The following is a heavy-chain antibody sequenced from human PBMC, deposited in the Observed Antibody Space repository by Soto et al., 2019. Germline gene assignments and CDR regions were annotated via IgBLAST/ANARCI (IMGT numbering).Heavy chain of an antibody. Sequence: GESLKISCKGSGYSFTSYWISWVRQMPGKGLEWMGRIDPSDSYTNYSPSFQGHVTISADKSISTAYLQWSSLKASDTAMYYCARPKGSSSSEGFDYWGQGTLVTVYS. V-gene: IGHV5-10-1*01. D-gene: IGHD6-6*01. CDR1: GYSFTSYW. CDR2: IDPSDSYT. J-gene: IGHJ4*02. CDR3: ARPKGSSSSEGFDY.